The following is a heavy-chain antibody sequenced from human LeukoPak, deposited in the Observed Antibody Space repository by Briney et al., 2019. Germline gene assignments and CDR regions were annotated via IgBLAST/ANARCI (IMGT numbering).Heavy chain of an antibody. CDR3: ARDWTSTAALDY. V-gene: IGHV1-2*06. Sequence: ASVKVSCTSSGYTFTGYYIHWVRQAPGQGLEWMGRINPNSGGTNYAQKFQGRVTMTRDTSISTAYMELNRLRSDDTAVYYCARDWTSTAALDYWGQGTLVTVSS. CDR2: INPNSGGT. J-gene: IGHJ4*02. CDR1: GYTFTGYY. D-gene: IGHD6-13*01.